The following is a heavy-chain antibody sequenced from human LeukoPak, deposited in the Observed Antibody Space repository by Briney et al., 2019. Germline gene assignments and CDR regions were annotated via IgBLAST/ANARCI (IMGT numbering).Heavy chain of an antibody. V-gene: IGHV1-18*01. CDR1: GYIFTNYG. D-gene: IGHD5-24*01. CDR2: ISVYNGDT. Sequence: EASVKVSCKASGYIFTNYGISWVRQAPGQGLEWMGWISVYNGDTNYAQKLQGRVTITADKSTSTAYMELSSLRSEDTAVYYCAREEMATIQGAFDIWGQGTMVTVSS. J-gene: IGHJ3*02. CDR3: AREEMATIQGAFDI.